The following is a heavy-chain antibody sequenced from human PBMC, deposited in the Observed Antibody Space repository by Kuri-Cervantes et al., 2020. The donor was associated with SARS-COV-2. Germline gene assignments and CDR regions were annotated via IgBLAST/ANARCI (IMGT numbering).Heavy chain of an antibody. D-gene: IGHD2-2*03. CDR2: IHHSGNT. V-gene: IGHV4-38-2*01. J-gene: IGHJ5*02. Sequence: ESLKISCDVSGYSISSGYYWGWIRQPPGKGLEWIGIIHHSGNTHYNSSLMSRVTMSVDTFKNQFSLNLRSLTAADTAIYYCARVGYCFGTRCVTYFDPWGQGTLVTVSS. CDR3: ARVGYCFGTRCVTYFDP. CDR1: GYSISSGYY.